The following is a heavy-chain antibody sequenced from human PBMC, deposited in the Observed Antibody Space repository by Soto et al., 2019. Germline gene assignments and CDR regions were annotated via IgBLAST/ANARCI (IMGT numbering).Heavy chain of an antibody. D-gene: IGHD2-2*02. CDR3: AREGYTFGPGAVSGAFDI. CDR2: IIPIFGTT. Sequence: QVQLVQSGAEVRRPGSSVKVSCKASGGTFGSNAISWVRQAPGQGLEWMGGIIPIFGTTTNAQKFQGRVTISADESTNTAYMELSSLRSEDTAIYYCAREGYTFGPGAVSGAFDIWGQGTVVTVSS. CDR1: GGTFGSNA. V-gene: IGHV1-69*12. J-gene: IGHJ3*02.